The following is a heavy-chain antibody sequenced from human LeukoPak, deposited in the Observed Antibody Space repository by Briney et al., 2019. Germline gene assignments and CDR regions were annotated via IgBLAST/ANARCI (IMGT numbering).Heavy chain of an antibody. D-gene: IGHD6-19*01. Sequence: TGGSLRLSCAASGFTFSSYAMSWVRQAPGKGLEWVSAISSSGGRTSYVDSVKGRFTISRDNSKNTLYLQMNSLRAEDTAVYYCAKDGREQWLVPYYFDYWGRGTLVTVSS. CDR1: GFTFSSYA. CDR2: ISSSGGRT. CDR3: AKDGREQWLVPYYFDY. V-gene: IGHV3-23*01. J-gene: IGHJ4*02.